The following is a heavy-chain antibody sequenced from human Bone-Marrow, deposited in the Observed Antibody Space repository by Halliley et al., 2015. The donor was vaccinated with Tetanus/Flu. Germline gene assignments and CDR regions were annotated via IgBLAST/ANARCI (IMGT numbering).Heavy chain of an antibody. Sequence: SLRLSCAASGFTFSSYAMTWVRQAPGKGLEWVSAISGSGGNTYYADSVKGRFTVSRDSSKNTLYLQMNSLRVEDTAVYYCADVGSGGTPEPEAAGSFDPWGPGPL. J-gene: IGHJ5*02. CDR3: ADVGSGGTPEPEAAGSFDP. CDR2: ISGSGGNT. V-gene: IGHV3-23*01. D-gene: IGHD2-15*01. CDR1: GFTFSSYA.